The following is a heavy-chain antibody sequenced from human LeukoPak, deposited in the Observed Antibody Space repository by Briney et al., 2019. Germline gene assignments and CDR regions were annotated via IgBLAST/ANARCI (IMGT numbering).Heavy chain of an antibody. CDR2: ISSSGSTI. Sequence: GGSLRLSRAASGFTFSSYEMNWVRQAPGKGLEWVSYISSSGSTIYYADSVKGRFTISRDNAKNSLYLQMNSLRAEDTAVYYCARDRTDSSGWYVSSQYYFDYWGQGTLVTVSS. D-gene: IGHD6-19*01. J-gene: IGHJ4*02. V-gene: IGHV3-48*03. CDR1: GFTFSSYE. CDR3: ARDRTDSSGWYVSSQYYFDY.